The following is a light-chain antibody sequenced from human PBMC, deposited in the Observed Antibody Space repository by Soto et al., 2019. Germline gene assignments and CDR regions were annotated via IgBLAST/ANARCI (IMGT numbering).Light chain of an antibody. V-gene: IGKV1-5*03. CDR3: QQYNSFWT. Sequence: DIQMTQSPSTLSASVGDRVTITCRASQSIPNFLAWYQQKPGEAPKLLVSKVSSLESEVPSRFSGSGSGTEFTLTISSLQPDDFATYYCQQYNSFWTFGQGTKVDIK. J-gene: IGKJ1*01. CDR2: KVS. CDR1: QSIPNF.